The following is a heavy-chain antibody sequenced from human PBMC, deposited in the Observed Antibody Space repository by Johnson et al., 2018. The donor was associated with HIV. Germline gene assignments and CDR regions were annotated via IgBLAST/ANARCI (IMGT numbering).Heavy chain of an antibody. CDR1: GFTFSSYA. CDR2: ISWNSGSI. J-gene: IGHJ3*02. CDR3: AKGGSAVAVAFDI. Sequence: QVQLVESGGGVVQPGRSLRLSCAASGFTFSSYAMHWVRQAPWKGLEWVSGISWNSGSIGYADSGKGRFTISRDNSKNTLYLQMNSLRAEDTAVYYCAKGGSAVAVAFDIWGQETMVTVSS. V-gene: IGHV3-NL1*01. D-gene: IGHD6-19*01.